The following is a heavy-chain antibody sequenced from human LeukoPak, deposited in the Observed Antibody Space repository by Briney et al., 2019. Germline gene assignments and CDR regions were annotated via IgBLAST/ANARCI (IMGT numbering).Heavy chain of an antibody. Sequence: SESLSLTCTVSGGFISSSSHCWGWLRQPPGKGREGIARIYYSGSTYYNPSINSRVIISVNTSKNPFSLKLSYVTAAPTAVFYCTRHFLQLERQGERPNAFDIWGQGTMVTVS. CDR1: GGFISSSSHC. V-gene: IGHV4-39*01. CDR2: IYYSGST. CDR3: TRHFLQLERQGERPNAFDI. D-gene: IGHD1-1*01. J-gene: IGHJ3*02.